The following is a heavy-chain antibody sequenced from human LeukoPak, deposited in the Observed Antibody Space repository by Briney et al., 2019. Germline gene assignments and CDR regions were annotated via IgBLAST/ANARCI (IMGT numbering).Heavy chain of an antibody. V-gene: IGHV1-46*01. D-gene: IGHD3-22*01. J-gene: IGHJ6*03. CDR3: ARVTARSSGYYHPNYYYYMDV. CDR1: GYTFTSYY. Sequence: ASVKVSCKASGYTFTSYYMRWVRQAPGQGLEWMGIINPSGGSTSYAQKFQGRVTMTRDMSTSTVYMELSSLRSEDTAVYYCARVTARSSGYYHPNYYYYMDVWGKGTTVTVSS. CDR2: INPSGGST.